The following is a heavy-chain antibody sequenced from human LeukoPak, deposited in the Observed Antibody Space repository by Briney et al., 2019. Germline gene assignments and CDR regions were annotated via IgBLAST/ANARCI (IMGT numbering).Heavy chain of an antibody. Sequence: GASVKVSCKASGYTFTSYDINWVRQATGHGLEWMGWMNPNSGNTGYAQKFLGRVTMTRNTSISTAYMELSSLRSEDTAVYYCARGHLPYDSSGFIWGQGTRVPVSS. J-gene: IGHJ4*02. CDR1: GYTFTSYD. CDR3: ARGHLPYDSSGFI. V-gene: IGHV1-8*01. D-gene: IGHD3-22*01. CDR2: MNPNSGNT.